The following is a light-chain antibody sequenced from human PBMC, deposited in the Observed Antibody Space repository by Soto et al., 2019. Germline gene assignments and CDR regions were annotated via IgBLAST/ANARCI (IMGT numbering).Light chain of an antibody. CDR3: QQYNVWPFT. Sequence: EIVMTQSPATLSVSPGERATLSCRASQSVSSNLAWYQQKPGQTPKLLIYVASTRATGIPARFSGSGSGTEFTLTISSLQSEDFVVYYCQQYNVWPFTFGGGTKVEVK. CDR1: QSVSSN. CDR2: VAS. V-gene: IGKV3-15*01. J-gene: IGKJ4*01.